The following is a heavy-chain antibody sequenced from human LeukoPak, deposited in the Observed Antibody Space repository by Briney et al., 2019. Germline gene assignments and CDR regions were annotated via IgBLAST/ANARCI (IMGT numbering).Heavy chain of an antibody. J-gene: IGHJ4*02. V-gene: IGHV5-51*01. D-gene: IGHD3-10*01. Sequence: GESLKISCKGSGYSFTSYWIGWVRQMPGKGLEWMGIIYPGDSDTRYSPSFQGQVTISADKSISTAYLQWSSLKASDTAMYYCARHAIRSGSYYNPVRPRPSCVDYWGQGTLVTVSS. CDR3: ARHAIRSGSYYNPVRPRPSCVDY. CDR1: GYSFTSYW. CDR2: IYPGDSDT.